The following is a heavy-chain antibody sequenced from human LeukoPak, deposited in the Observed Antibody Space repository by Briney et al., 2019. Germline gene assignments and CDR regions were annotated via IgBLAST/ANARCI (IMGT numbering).Heavy chain of an antibody. J-gene: IGHJ4*02. CDR3: ARATYFSGYCYGSGCYFY. D-gene: IGHD3-10*01. CDR1: GYTFTSYD. Sequence: ASVKVSCKASGYTFTSYDINWVRQATGQRLEWMGWMNPNSGNRGYAQKFQGRVTMTRNTSISTAYIELSSLRSEDTAVYYCARATYFSGYCYGSGCYFYWGQRTLVTVSS. V-gene: IGHV1-8*01. CDR2: MNPNSGNR.